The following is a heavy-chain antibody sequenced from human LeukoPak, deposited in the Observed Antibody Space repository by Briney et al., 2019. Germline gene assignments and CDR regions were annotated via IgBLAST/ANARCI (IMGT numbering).Heavy chain of an antibody. CDR2: IRSSGDTV. J-gene: IGHJ4*02. Sequence: PGGSLRLSCAASGFTFGSYDMNWVRQAPGKGLEWVSFIRSSGDTVYYTDSVKGRFTISRDNSKNTLYLQMNSLRAEDTAVYYCARDRWSRAPGCYFDYWGQGTLVTVSS. CDR1: GFTFGSYD. V-gene: IGHV3-48*01. CDR3: ARDRWSRAPGCYFDY. D-gene: IGHD3-3*01.